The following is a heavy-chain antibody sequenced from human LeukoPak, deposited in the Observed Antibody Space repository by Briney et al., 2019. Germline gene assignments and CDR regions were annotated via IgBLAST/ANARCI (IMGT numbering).Heavy chain of an antibody. D-gene: IGHD6-19*01. J-gene: IGHJ4*02. CDR2: INSDGTTT. V-gene: IGHV3-74*01. CDR1: GLTFSSYW. CDR3: AKDRSTGWYAGFDS. Sequence: GGSLRLSCAGSGLTFSSYWMQWVRQAPGKGLVWVSRINSDGTTTSYADSVKGRFTISRDNSKNTLYLQMNSLSAEDTAVFYCAKDRSTGWYAGFDSWGQGTLLTVSS.